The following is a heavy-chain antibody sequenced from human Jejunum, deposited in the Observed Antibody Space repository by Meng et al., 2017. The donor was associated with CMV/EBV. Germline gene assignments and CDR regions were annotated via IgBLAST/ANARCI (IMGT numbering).Heavy chain of an antibody. CDR2: IKSKSDGAKT. V-gene: IGHV3-15*05. CDR1: GFIFRNPW. D-gene: IGHD3/OR15-3a*01. CDR3: ATSGLNYYGIDV. Sequence: SGFIFRNPWMTWVRQAPGKGLEWLGRIKSKSDGAKTDYPAPLKGRVTISRDDSRNTLYLEMNALTTEDTGVYYCATSGLNYYGIDVWGQGTTVTVSS. J-gene: IGHJ6*02.